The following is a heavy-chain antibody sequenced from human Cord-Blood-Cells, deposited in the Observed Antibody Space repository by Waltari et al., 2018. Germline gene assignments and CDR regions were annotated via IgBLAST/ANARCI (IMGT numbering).Heavy chain of an antibody. D-gene: IGHD2-15*01. J-gene: IGHJ4*02. CDR1: GGSISSGGYS. CDR2: IYHSGST. Sequence: QLQLQESGSGLVKPSQTLSLTCAVSGGSISSGGYSWRWIRQPPGKGLEWIGYIYHSGSTYYNPSLKSRVTISVDRSKNQFSLKLSSVTAADTAVYYCARAPRILVYFDYWGQGTLVTVSS. CDR3: ARAPRILVYFDY. V-gene: IGHV4-30-2*01.